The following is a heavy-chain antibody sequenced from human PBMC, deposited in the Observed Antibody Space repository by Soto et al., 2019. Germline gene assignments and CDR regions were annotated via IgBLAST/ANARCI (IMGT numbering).Heavy chain of an antibody. CDR3: ALDGPRVVDRVGIPQYYFDY. Sequence: QVQLVQSGAEVKKPGSSVKVSCKASGGTFSSYAISWVRQAPGQGREWMGGIIPIFGTANYAQKFQGRVTITADESTSTDYMELSSLRSEDTAVYYCALDGPRVVDRVGIPQYYFDYWGQGTLVTVSS. CDR1: GGTFSSYA. J-gene: IGHJ4*02. D-gene: IGHD1-26*01. V-gene: IGHV1-69*01. CDR2: IIPIFGTA.